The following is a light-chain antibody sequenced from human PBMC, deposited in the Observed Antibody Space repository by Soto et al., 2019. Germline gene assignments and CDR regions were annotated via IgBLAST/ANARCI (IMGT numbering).Light chain of an antibody. CDR2: AAT. J-gene: IGKJ3*01. CDR3: QQANSFPFT. Sequence: DIQMTQSPSSVSASVGDRVTITCRASPLIGSWLAWYQQRPGKAPNLLIYAATSLQSGVPSRFSGSGSGTDFTLTISSLQPEDSAIYYCQQANSFPFTFGPGTKVDI. CDR1: PLIGSW. V-gene: IGKV1-12*02.